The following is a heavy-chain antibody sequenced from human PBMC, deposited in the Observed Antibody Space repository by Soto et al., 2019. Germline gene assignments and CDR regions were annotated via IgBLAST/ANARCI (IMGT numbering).Heavy chain of an antibody. J-gene: IGHJ3*02. V-gene: IGHV5-51*01. D-gene: IGHD4-17*01. Sequence: GESLKISCKGSGYSFTSYWIGWVRQMPGKGLEWMGIIYPGDSDTRYSPSFQGQVTISADKSISTAYLQWSSLKASDTAMYYCARDRRYGDYEGDAFDIWGQGTMVTVSS. CDR2: IYPGDSDT. CDR3: ARDRRYGDYEGDAFDI. CDR1: GYSFTSYW.